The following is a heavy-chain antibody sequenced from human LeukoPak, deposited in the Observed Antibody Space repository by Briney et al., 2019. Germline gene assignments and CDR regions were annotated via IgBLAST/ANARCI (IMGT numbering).Heavy chain of an antibody. V-gene: IGHV4-61*02. D-gene: IGHD1-1*01. CDR2: IHTSGRT. Sequence: PSQTLSLTCTVAGGSISSGSYDWSWIRQPGGKGLQWIGRIHTSGRTNHNPSLKSRFTISLDRTKNLFSLKLSSVTAADTAVYYCARDPRYVGKFDYSYYYMDVWGKGTTVTMSS. CDR3: ARDPRYVGKFDYSYYYMDV. CDR1: GGSISSGSYD. J-gene: IGHJ6*03.